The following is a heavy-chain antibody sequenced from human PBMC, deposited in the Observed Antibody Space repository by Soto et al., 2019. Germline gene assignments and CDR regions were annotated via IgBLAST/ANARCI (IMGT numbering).Heavy chain of an antibody. V-gene: IGHV4-4*02. CDR1: GGSISSSNW. J-gene: IGHJ4*02. CDR2: IHHSGST. Sequence: QVQLQESGPGLVKPSGTLSLTCVVSGGSISSSNWWNWVRQPPGKGLEWIGEIHHSGSTNYNPSPXXRXTXXVDQSKDQFPLKLRSVTAADTAVYYCARKGPLTYSWGQGTLVTVSS. CDR3: ARKGPLTYS.